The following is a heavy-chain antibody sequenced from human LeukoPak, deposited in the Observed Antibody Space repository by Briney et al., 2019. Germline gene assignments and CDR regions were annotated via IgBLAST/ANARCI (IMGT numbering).Heavy chain of an antibody. CDR3: ARGPESIAARDPHFDY. J-gene: IGHJ4*02. CDR1: GYTFTGYY. V-gene: IGHV1-2*02. Sequence: GASVKVSCKASGYTFTGYYMHWVRQAPGQGLEWMGWIYPNSGGTKYAQKFQGRVTMTRDTSTSTAYMELRSLRSEDTAVYYCARGPESIAARDPHFDYWGQGTLVTVSS. D-gene: IGHD6-6*01. CDR2: IYPNSGGT.